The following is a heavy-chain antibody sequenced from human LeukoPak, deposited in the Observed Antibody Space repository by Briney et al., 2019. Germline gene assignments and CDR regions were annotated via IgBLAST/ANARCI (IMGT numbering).Heavy chain of an antibody. CDR2: INPSGGGT. V-gene: IGHV1-46*01. J-gene: IGHJ5*02. D-gene: IGHD2-8*01. CDR3: ARDMLAVPSNWFDP. Sequence: ASVKVSCKASGYTFTSYYIHWVRQAPGQGLEWMGVINPSGGGTSYAQRFQGRVTMTRDTSTSTVYMDLRSLRSEDTAVYFCARDMLAVPSNWFDPWGQGTLVTVSS. CDR1: GYTFTSYY.